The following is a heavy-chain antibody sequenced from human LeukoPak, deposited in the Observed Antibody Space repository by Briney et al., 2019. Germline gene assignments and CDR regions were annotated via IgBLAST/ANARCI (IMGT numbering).Heavy chain of an antibody. Sequence: GGSLRLSCAASGFTFSSYSMKWVRQAPGKGLEWVSSISSSSSHIYYADSVKGRFTISRDNAKNSLYLQMNSLRAEDTAVYYCARLELGWGAYYYGMDVWGQGTTVTVSS. CDR2: ISSSSSHI. D-gene: IGHD3-10*01. J-gene: IGHJ6*02. CDR3: ARLELGWGAYYYGMDV. V-gene: IGHV3-21*01. CDR1: GFTFSSYS.